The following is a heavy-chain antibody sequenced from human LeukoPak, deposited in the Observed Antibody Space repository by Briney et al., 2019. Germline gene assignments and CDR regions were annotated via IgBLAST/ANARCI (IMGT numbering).Heavy chain of an antibody. J-gene: IGHJ4*02. CDR2: INNSGGT. D-gene: IGHD5/OR15-5a*01. CDR3: ARGSTLFDY. V-gene: IGHV4-34*01. CDR1: GGSFSGYY. Sequence: SETLSLTCAVYGGSFSGYYWSWIRQPPGKGLEWIGDINNSGGTNYKPSLNSRVTISVDTSMNQFSLKLSSVTAADTAVYYCARGSTLFDYWGQGTLVTVSS.